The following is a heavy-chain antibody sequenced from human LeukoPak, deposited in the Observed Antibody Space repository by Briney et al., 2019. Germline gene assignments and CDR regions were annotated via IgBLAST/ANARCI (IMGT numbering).Heavy chain of an antibody. D-gene: IGHD6-19*01. CDR2: ISGSGGST. CDR1: GFTFSSYG. J-gene: IGHJ4*02. CDR3: ANLRGRVAGTPHY. Sequence: PGGSLRPSCAASGFTFSSYGMSWVRQAPGKGLEWVSAISGSGGSTYYADSVKGRFTISRDNSKNTLYLQMNSLRAEDTAVYYCANLRGRVAGTPHYWGQGTLVTVSS. V-gene: IGHV3-23*01.